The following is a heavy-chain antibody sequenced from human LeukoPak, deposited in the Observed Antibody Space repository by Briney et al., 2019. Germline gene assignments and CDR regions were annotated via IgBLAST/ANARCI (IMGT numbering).Heavy chain of an antibody. V-gene: IGHV1-2*02. CDR3: ARQSGTDWGLDY. CDR2: MNFKSGAP. D-gene: IGHD1-26*01. J-gene: IGHJ4*02. Sequence: ASVQVSCKSSGYTFSAYYIHCLRKARGRGRECLGLMNFKSGAPRFTRRFPGRFTMTRDTSIGTASMKFSSQTSDDTAVYYCARQSGTDWGLDYWSQGYLVLVSS. CDR1: GYTFSAYY.